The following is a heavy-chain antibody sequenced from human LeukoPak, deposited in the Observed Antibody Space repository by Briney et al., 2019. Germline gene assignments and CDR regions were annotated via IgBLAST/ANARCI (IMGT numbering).Heavy chain of an antibody. V-gene: IGHV4-59*01. J-gene: IGHJ4*02. CDR3: ARGSMADIVGATTVDY. CDR2: IYYSGST. CDR1: GGSISSYY. Sequence: PSETLSLTCTVSGGSISSYYWSWIRQPPGKGLEWIGYIYYSGSTKYNPSLTSRVTISVDTSKNQFSLKLSPVTAVDTAVYYCARGSMADIVGATTVDYWGQGTLVTVSS. D-gene: IGHD1-26*01.